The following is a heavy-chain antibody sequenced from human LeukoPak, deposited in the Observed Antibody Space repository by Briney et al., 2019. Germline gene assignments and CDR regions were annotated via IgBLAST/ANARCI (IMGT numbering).Heavy chain of an antibody. D-gene: IGHD2-21*02. CDR2: IIPIFGTS. V-gene: IGHV1-69*05. Sequence: ASVKVSCKASGGTFSTYPISWVRQAPGQGLEWMGGIIPIFGTSNYAQKFQDRVTITTDESTSTAYMELSSLRSEGTALYYCATAYCGGDCYATNFDYWGQGALVTVSS. J-gene: IGHJ4*02. CDR3: ATAYCGGDCYATNFDY. CDR1: GGTFSTYP.